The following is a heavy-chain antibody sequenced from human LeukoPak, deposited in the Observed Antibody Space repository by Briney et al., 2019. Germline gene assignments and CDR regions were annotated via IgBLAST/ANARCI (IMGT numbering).Heavy chain of an antibody. CDR3: ASSDRGSYPAYYFDY. D-gene: IGHD1-26*01. CDR1: GGSISSYY. J-gene: IGHJ4*02. V-gene: IGHV4-59*08. Sequence: SETLSLTCTVSGGSISSYYWSWIRQPPGKGLEWIGYIYYSGSTNYNPSLKSRVTISVDTSKNQFSLKLSSVTAADTAVYYCASSDRGSYPAYYFDYWGQGTLDTVSS. CDR2: IYYSGST.